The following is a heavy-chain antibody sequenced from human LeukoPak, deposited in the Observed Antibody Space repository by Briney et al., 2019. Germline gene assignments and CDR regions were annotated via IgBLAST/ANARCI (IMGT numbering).Heavy chain of an antibody. Sequence: GGSLRLSCAASGFTFSSYAMHWVRQAPGKGLEWVAVISYDGSNKYYADSVKGRFTISRDNSKNTLYLQMNSLRAEDTAVYYCARGHIFQWLVQGYWGQGTLVTVSS. CDR3: ARGHIFQWLVQGY. J-gene: IGHJ4*02. V-gene: IGHV3-30-3*01. CDR1: GFTFSSYA. CDR2: ISYDGSNK. D-gene: IGHD6-19*01.